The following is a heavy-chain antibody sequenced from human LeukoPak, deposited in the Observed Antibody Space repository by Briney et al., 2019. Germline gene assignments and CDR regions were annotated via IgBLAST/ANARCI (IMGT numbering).Heavy chain of an antibody. CDR2: INPSGGST. CDR1: GYTFTSYY. V-gene: IGHV1-46*03. CDR3: ASSLAYGGGDCAPPDY. J-gene: IGHJ4*02. D-gene: IGHD2-21*02. Sequence: ASVTVSCKASGYTFTSYYMHWVRQAPGQGLEWMGLINPSGGSTSYAQKFQGRVTMTRDTSTSTVYMELSSLRSEDTAVYYCASSLAYGGGDCAPPDYWGQGTLVTVSS.